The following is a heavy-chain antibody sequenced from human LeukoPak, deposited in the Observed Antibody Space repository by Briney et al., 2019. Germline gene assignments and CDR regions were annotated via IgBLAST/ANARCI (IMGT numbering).Heavy chain of an antibody. Sequence: GGSLRLSCAASGFTFSSYAMHWVRQAPGKGLEWVAVISYDGSNKYYADSVKGRFTISRDDSKNTLYLQMNSLRAEDTAVYYCARDRHDAFDIWGQGTMVTVSS. CDR3: ARDRHDAFDI. CDR2: ISYDGSNK. V-gene: IGHV3-30-3*01. J-gene: IGHJ3*02. CDR1: GFTFSSYA.